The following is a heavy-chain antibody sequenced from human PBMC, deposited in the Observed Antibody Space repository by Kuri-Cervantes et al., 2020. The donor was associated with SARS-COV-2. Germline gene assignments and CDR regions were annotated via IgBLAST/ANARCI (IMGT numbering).Heavy chain of an antibody. D-gene: IGHD3-10*01. CDR1: GGTFSSYA. J-gene: IGHJ6*02. CDR3: ASLWFPGTNYYYYGMDF. CDR2: IIPILGIA. Sequence: SVKVSCKASGGTFSSYAISWVRQAPGQGLEWMGGIIPILGIANYAQKFQGRVTITADKSTSTAYMELSSLRSEDTAVYYCASLWFPGTNYYYYGMDFWGQGTTITVSS. V-gene: IGHV1-69*10.